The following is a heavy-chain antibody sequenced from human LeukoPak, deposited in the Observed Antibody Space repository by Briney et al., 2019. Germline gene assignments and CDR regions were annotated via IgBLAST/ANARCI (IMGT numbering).Heavy chain of an antibody. CDR2: FDPEDGET. Sequence: ASVKVSCKVSGYTLTELSMHWVRQAPGKGLEWMGGFDPEDGETIYAQKFQGRVTMTTDTSTSTAYMELRSLRSDDTAVYYCARARGAAAATDYWGQGTLVTVSS. CDR3: ARARGAAAATDY. CDR1: GYTLTELS. D-gene: IGHD6-13*01. V-gene: IGHV1-24*01. J-gene: IGHJ4*02.